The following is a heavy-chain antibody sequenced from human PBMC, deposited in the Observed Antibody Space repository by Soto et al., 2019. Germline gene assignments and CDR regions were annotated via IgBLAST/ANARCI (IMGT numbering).Heavy chain of an antibody. V-gene: IGHV3-23*01. J-gene: IGHJ4*02. CDR1: GFSFTNFA. D-gene: IGHD2-21*02. CDR3: AKDDFTDRGDDYFDY. Sequence: PGGSLRLSCAASGFSFTNFAMSWVRQAPGKGLEWVAGIGASGDITWYADSVKGRLSISRDNSKNTLYLQLNSLRFEDTAVYYCAKDDFTDRGDDYFDYWGQGTLVTVS. CDR2: IGASGDIT.